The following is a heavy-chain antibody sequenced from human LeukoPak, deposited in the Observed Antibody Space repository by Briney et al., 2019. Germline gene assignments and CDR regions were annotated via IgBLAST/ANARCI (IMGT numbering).Heavy chain of an antibody. CDR2: IYYTGTT. J-gene: IGHJ5*02. CDR1: GDSLTTSFYF. V-gene: IGHV4-39*01. D-gene: IGHD3-16*02. Sequence: SETLSLTCSVSGDSLTTSFYFWGDVRHPPGKALEWIGSIYYTGTTYYNPSLKNRVIISEDTSKNQFYLQMTSVTAADTALYFCARHSKIVLATGWFDPWGQGVLVTVSS. CDR3: ARHSKIVLATGWFDP.